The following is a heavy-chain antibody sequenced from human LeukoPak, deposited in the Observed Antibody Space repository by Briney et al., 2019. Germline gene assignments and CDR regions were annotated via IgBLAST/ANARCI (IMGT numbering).Heavy chain of an antibody. D-gene: IGHD5-18*01. CDR1: GFTVSSNY. CDR2: IYSIGST. CDR3: AREGGDLLGETAPRDYYYYGMDV. Sequence: GAFLTLSCAASGFTVSSNYMSWVRQAPGKGLEWVSGIYSIGSTYYADSVKSRFTISRDNSKNTLYLQMNSLRAEDTAVYYCAREGGDLLGETAPRDYYYYGMDVWGQGTTVTVSS. V-gene: IGHV3-66*01. J-gene: IGHJ6*02.